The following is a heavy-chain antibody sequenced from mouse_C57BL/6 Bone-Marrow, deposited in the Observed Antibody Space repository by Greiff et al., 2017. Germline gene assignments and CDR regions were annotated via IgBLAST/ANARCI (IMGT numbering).Heavy chain of an antibody. CDR2: IYPSASET. J-gene: IGHJ4*01. CDR1: GYTFTSYW. D-gene: IGHD2-5*01. CDR3: ARGSNYPYYAMDY. V-gene: IGHV1-61*01. Sequence: VQLQQPGAELVRPGSSVKLSCKASGYTFTSYWMDWVKQRPGQGLEWIGNIYPSASETHYNQKFKDKATLTVDKSSSTAYMQLSSLTSEDSAVYYCARGSNYPYYAMDYWGQGTSVTVSS.